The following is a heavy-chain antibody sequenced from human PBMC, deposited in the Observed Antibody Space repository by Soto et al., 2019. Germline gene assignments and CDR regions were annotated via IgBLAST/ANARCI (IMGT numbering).Heavy chain of an antibody. CDR3: ARDSYCSGGNCYRYYYGMDV. V-gene: IGHV3-30-3*01. J-gene: IGHJ6*02. CDR1: GFTFSSYA. D-gene: IGHD2-15*01. CDR2: LSYDGNNK. Sequence: QVQLVESGGGVVQPGRSLRLSCAASGFTFSSYAIHWVRQAPGKGLEWVAVLSYDGNNKYYADSVKGRFTISRDNSKNPLFLQMTSLRAEDTAVYYCARDSYCSGGNCYRYYYGMDVWGQGTTVTVSS.